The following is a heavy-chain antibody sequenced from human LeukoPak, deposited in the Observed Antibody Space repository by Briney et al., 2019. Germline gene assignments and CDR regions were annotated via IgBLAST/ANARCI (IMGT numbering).Heavy chain of an antibody. D-gene: IGHD3-10*01. CDR1: GGTFSSYA. CDR2: IIPIFGTA. V-gene: IGHV1-69*06. CDR3: ARSRAKVRGEKFDY. Sequence: SVKVSCKASGGTFSSYAISWVRQAPGQGLEWMGGIIPIFGTANYAQKFQGRVTITADKSTSTAYMELSSLRSEDTAVYYCARSRAKVRGEKFDYWGQGTLVTVSS. J-gene: IGHJ4*02.